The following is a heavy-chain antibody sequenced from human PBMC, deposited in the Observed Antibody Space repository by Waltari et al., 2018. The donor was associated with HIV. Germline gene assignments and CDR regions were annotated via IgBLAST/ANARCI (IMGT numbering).Heavy chain of an antibody. Sequence: QVPLVQPGAEVTKPRASVKVSCQACGYTFTGYYMHWVRQAPGQGLEWMGWINPNSGGTNYAQKFQGRVTMTRDTSISTAYMELSRLRSDDTAVYYCARYLSQLAEFDYWGQGTLVTVSS. V-gene: IGHV1-2*02. CDR3: ARYLSQLAEFDY. CDR2: INPNSGGT. J-gene: IGHJ4*02. D-gene: IGHD2-15*01. CDR1: GYTFTGYY.